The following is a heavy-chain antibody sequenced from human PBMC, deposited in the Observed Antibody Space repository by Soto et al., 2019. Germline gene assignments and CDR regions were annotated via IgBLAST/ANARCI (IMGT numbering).Heavy chain of an antibody. CDR2: IIPIFGTA. J-gene: IGHJ4*02. CDR3: ARYCSGGSCYSGFDY. D-gene: IGHD2-15*01. V-gene: IGHV1-69*13. CDR1: GGTFSSYA. Sequence: GASVKVSCKASGGTFSSYAISWVRQAPGQGLEWMGGIIPIFGTANYAQKFQGRVTITADESTSTAYMELGSLRSEDTAVYYCARYCSGGSCYSGFDYWGQGTLVTVSS.